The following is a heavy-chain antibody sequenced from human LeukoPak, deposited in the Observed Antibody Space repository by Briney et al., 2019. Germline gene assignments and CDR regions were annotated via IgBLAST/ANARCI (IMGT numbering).Heavy chain of an antibody. J-gene: IGHJ5*02. CDR3: ARDLGWFDP. CDR1: GGTFSSYA. Sequence: GASVKVSCKASGGTFSSYAISWVRQAPGQGLEWMGRIIPILGIANYAQKFQGRVTITADKSTSTDYLELSSLRSEDTAVYYCARDLGWFDPWGQGTLVTVSS. CDR2: IIPILGIA. V-gene: IGHV1-69*04. D-gene: IGHD3-10*01.